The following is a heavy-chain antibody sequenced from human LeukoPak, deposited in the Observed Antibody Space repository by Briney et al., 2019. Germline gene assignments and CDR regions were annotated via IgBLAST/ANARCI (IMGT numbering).Heavy chain of an antibody. Sequence: GGSLRLSCAASGFTFSSYWMHWVRQAPGKGLVWVSRINSDGSSTRYADSVKGRFTISRDSAKNTLYLQMNSLRAEDTAVYYSARGALPRYCSCGSCGDYWGQGTLVTVSS. CDR1: GFTFSSYW. J-gene: IGHJ4*02. CDR3: ARGALPRYCSCGSCGDY. V-gene: IGHV3-74*01. CDR2: INSDGSST. D-gene: IGHD2-15*01.